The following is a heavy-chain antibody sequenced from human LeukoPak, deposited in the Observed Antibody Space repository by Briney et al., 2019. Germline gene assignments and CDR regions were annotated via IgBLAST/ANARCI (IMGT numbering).Heavy chain of an antibody. Sequence: GGSLRLSCAASGFTVSSNYMSWVRQAPGKGLEWVSVIYSGGSTYYADSVKGRFTISRHNSKNTLYLQMNSLRAEDTAVYYCARVGDSSGYIPYFFDYWGQGTLVTVSS. CDR2: IYSGGST. V-gene: IGHV3-53*04. D-gene: IGHD3-22*01. CDR1: GFTVSSNY. J-gene: IGHJ4*02. CDR3: ARVGDSSGYIPYFFDY.